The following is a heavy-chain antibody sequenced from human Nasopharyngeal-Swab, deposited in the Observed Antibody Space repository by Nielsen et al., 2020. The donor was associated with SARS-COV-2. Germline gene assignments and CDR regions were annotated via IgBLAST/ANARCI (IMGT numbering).Heavy chain of an antibody. D-gene: IGHD4-17*01. CDR3: ARAGVATVTTWNYYYYYGMDV. CDR1: GFTFSDYY. V-gene: IGHV3-11*01. CDR2: ISSSGSTI. Sequence: GASLTISCAASGFTFSDYYMSWIRQAPGKGLAWVSYISSSGSTIYYADSVKGRFTISRDNAKNSLYLQMNSLRAEDTAVYYCARAGVATVTTWNYYYYYGMDVWGQGTTVTVSS. J-gene: IGHJ6*02.